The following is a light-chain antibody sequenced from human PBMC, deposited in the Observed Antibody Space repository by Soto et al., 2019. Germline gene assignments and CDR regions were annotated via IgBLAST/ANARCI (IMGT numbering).Light chain of an antibody. Sequence: EPVMTQSPATLSVSPGESVTLSCRASQSVDSTLAWYQQKPGQAPRLLIHSESARAPGFPDRLSASGSGTELTLTISSLEPEDSAVYYCQKRHMWPITCGQGIRLEIK. CDR3: QKRHMWPIT. CDR1: QSVDST. J-gene: IGKJ5*01. V-gene: IGKV3-15*01. CDR2: SES.